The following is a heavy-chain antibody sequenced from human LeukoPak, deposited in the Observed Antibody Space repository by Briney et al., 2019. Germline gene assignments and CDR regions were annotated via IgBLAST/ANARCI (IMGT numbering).Heavy chain of an antibody. J-gene: IGHJ4*02. CDR2: INPNSGGT. V-gene: IGHV1-2*02. CDR3: ARPLLRTDYGGNSVDY. Sequence: ASVKVSRKASGYTFTGYYMHWVRQAPGQGLEWMGWINPNSGGTNYAQKFQGRVTMTRDTSISTAYMELSRLRSDDTAVYYCARPLLRTDYGGNSVDYWGQGTLVTVSS. D-gene: IGHD4-23*01. CDR1: GYTFTGYY.